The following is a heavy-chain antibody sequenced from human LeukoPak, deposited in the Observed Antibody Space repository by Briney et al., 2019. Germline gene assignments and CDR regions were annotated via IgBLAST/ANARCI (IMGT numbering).Heavy chain of an antibody. J-gene: IGHJ4*02. CDR2: IYSGGST. D-gene: IGHD6-19*01. CDR3: ARTLRDSSGWYGPFDY. V-gene: IGHV3-66*01. Sequence: GGSLRLSCAASEFSVGSNYMTWVRQAPGKGLEWVSLIYSGGSTYYADSVKGRFTISRDNSKNTLYLQMNSLRAEDAAVYYCARTLRDSSGWYGPFDYWGQGALVTVSS. CDR1: EFSVGSNY.